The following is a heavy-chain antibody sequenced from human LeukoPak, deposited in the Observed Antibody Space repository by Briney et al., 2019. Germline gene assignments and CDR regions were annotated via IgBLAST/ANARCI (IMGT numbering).Heavy chain of an antibody. CDR3: ARDTITGSTLRVY. CDR1: GFTFSSYT. Sequence: GGSLRLSCAASGFTFSSYTMTWVRQAPGKGLEWVSSISGGSSYICYAASVKGRFTISRDNAKNSLYLQMNSLGAGDTAVYYCARDTITGSTLRVYWGQGTLVTVSS. V-gene: IGHV3-21*01. CDR2: ISGGSSYI. D-gene: IGHD1-7*01. J-gene: IGHJ4*02.